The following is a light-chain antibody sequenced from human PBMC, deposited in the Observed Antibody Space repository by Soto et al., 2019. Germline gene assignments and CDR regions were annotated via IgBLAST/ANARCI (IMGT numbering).Light chain of an antibody. J-gene: IGLJ1*01. CDR2: EVS. V-gene: IGLV2-14*01. CDR1: SIDIGDYDY. CDR3: NSYAAGNARV. Sequence: QSALAQPASVSGSPGQSITISCTGSSIDIGDYDYVSWYQQHPGKAPKVLISEVSNRPSGVSNRFSGSKSGNTASLTISGLQAEDEADYYCNSYAAGNARVFGTGTRSPS.